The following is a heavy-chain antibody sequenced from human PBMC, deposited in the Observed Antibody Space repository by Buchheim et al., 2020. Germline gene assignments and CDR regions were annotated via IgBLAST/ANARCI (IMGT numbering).Heavy chain of an antibody. Sequence: QVQLVESGGGVVQPGRSLRLSCAASGFTFSSYAMHWVRQAPGKGLERVAVISYDGSNKYYAVSVKGRFTISRDNSKNTLYLQMNSLRAEDTAVYYCARDHLRFLEWMRNGMDVWGQGTT. J-gene: IGHJ6*02. D-gene: IGHD3-3*01. V-gene: IGHV3-30*04. CDR2: ISYDGSNK. CDR3: ARDHLRFLEWMRNGMDV. CDR1: GFTFSSYA.